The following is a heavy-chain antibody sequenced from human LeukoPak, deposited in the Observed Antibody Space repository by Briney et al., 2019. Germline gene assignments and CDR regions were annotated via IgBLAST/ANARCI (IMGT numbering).Heavy chain of an antibody. CDR1: GYTFTRFG. J-gene: IGHJ6*03. CDR2: ISSYYGNT. V-gene: IGHV1-18*01. Sequence: GASVKVSCKASGYTFTRFGINWVRQAPGQGLEWMGWISSYYGNTNYAQKFQGRVTMTTDTSTSTAYMELRSLRSDDTAVYYCAREGLIGTDYYMDVWGKGTTVTVSS. CDR3: AREGLIGTDYYMDV. D-gene: IGHD1-7*01.